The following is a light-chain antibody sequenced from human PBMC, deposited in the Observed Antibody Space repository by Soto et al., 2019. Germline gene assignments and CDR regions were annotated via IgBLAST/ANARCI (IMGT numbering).Light chain of an antibody. CDR2: GAS. Sequence: EIVLTQSPGTLSLSPGESATLSCRASQSVSGYLAWYQQKPGQSPRLLIYGASNRATGIPTRFSGTGSGTDFTLTISRLEPDDFGVYYCQQYGTSPLFTFGPGTKVDRK. CDR1: QSVSGY. V-gene: IGKV3-20*01. J-gene: IGKJ3*01. CDR3: QQYGTSPLFT.